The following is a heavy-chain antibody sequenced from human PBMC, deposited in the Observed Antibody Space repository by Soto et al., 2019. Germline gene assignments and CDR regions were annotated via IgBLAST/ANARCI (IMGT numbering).Heavy chain of an antibody. Sequence: VASVKVSCKASGGTFSSYAISWVRQAPGQGLEWMGGIIPIFGTANYAQKFQGRVTITADESTSTAYMELSSLRSEDTAVYYCARVSAGYCSGGSCYSERYYYYGMDVWGQGTTVTVSS. J-gene: IGHJ6*02. CDR1: GGTFSSYA. CDR2: IIPIFGTA. CDR3: ARVSAGYCSGGSCYSERYYYYGMDV. V-gene: IGHV1-69*13. D-gene: IGHD2-15*01.